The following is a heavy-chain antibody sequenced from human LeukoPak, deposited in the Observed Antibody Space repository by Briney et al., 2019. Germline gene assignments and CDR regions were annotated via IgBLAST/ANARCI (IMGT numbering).Heavy chain of an antibody. CDR3: ARELGYCSGGSCYSDYFDY. Sequence: SETLSLTCAVYGGSFSGYYWSWIRQPPGKGLEWIGEINHSGSTDYNPSLKSRVTISVDTSKNQFSLKLSSVTAADTAVYYCARELGYCSGGSCYSDYFDYWGQGTLVTVSS. CDR2: INHSGST. J-gene: IGHJ4*02. V-gene: IGHV4-34*01. CDR1: GGSFSGYY. D-gene: IGHD2-15*01.